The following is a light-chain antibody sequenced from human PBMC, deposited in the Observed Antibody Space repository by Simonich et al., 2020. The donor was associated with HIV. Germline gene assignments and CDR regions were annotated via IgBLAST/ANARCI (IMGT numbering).Light chain of an antibody. V-gene: IGKV3-15*01. CDR1: QSVSSN. CDR2: GAA. CDR3: QQYNNWPPWT. J-gene: IGKJ1*01. Sequence: EIVMTQSPATLSVSPGERPTLSCRASQSVSSNLAWYQQKPGQSPRLLIYGAATRATGIPARFSGRGSGTEFTLTISSLQSEDFAVYYCQQYNNWPPWTFGQGTKVEIK.